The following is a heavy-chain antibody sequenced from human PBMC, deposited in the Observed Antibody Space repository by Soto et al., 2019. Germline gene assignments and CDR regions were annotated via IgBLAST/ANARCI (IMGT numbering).Heavy chain of an antibody. Sequence: GASVKVSCKASGDTFTSYGISWVRQAPGQGLEWMGWISAYNGNTNYAQKLQGRVTMTTDTSTSTAYMELRSLRSDDTAVYYCARVAAAGTFFGFPTTLPPSDYWGQGTLVTVSS. CDR1: GDTFTSYG. D-gene: IGHD6-13*01. J-gene: IGHJ4*02. CDR2: ISAYNGNT. CDR3: ARVAAAGTFFGFPTTLPPSDY. V-gene: IGHV1-18*01.